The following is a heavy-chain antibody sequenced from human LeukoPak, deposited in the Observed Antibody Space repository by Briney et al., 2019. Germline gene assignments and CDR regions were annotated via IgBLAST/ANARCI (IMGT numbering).Heavy chain of an antibody. J-gene: IGHJ6*03. V-gene: IGHV3-48*04. CDR1: GFTFSSFW. Sequence: PGGSLRLSCAASGFTFSSFWMSWVRQAPGKGLEWVSYISSSGSTIYYADSVKGRFTISRDNAKNSLYLQMNSLRAEDTAVYYCARSLSVVVAATPEGYYYMDVWGKGTTVTVSS. CDR2: ISSSGSTI. CDR3: ARSLSVVVAATPEGYYYMDV. D-gene: IGHD2-15*01.